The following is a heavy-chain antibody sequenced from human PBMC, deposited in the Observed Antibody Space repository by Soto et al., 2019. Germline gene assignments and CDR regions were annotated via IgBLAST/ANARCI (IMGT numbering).Heavy chain of an antibody. Sequence: EVQLLESGGGLVQPGGSLRLSCAASGFTFSSYAMSWVRQAPGKGLEWVSAISGSGGSTYYADSVKGRFTISRDNSKNTLYLQMNSLRAEDTAEYYCAKVGEQQLVPYYFDYWGQGTLVTVSS. CDR1: GFTFSSYA. D-gene: IGHD6-13*01. V-gene: IGHV3-23*01. J-gene: IGHJ4*02. CDR3: AKVGEQQLVPYYFDY. CDR2: ISGSGGST.